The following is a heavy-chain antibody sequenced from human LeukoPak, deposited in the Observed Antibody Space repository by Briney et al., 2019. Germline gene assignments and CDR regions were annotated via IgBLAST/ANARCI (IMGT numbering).Heavy chain of an antibody. V-gene: IGHV4-30-4*08. Sequence: SQTLSLTCTVSGGSISSGDYYWSWIRQPPGKGLEWIGYIYYSGSTYYNPSLKSRVTISVDTSKNQFSLKLSSVTAADTAVYYCARVELSWGSADYWGQGTLVTVSS. CDR3: ARVELSWGSADY. CDR1: GGSISSGDYY. D-gene: IGHD1-26*01. CDR2: IYYSGST. J-gene: IGHJ4*02.